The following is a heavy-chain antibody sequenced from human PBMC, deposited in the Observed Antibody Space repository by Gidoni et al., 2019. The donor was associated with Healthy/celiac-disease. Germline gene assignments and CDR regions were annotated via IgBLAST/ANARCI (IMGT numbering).Heavy chain of an antibody. CDR2: IRSKAYGGTT. V-gene: IGHV3-49*03. CDR1: GFTFGAFA. D-gene: IGHD3-16*01. CDR3: TRAVGDGVWGSYFFDY. Sequence: EVQLVGSRGSLVQPGASLDISCSAFGFTFGAFAMCWFRQAPGKGLEWVGFIRSKAYGGTTEYAASVKGRFTISRDDSKSIAYLQMNSLKTENTAVYYCTRAVGDGVWGSYFFDYWGQGTLVTVSS. J-gene: IGHJ4*02.